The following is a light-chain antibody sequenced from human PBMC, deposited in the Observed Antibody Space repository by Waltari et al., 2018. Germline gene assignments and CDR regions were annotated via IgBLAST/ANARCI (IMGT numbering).Light chain of an antibody. V-gene: IGLV1-44*01. Sequence: QSLLTQPPSISGPPRQRVTISVSGGGSNLGRHVSTWSEQVPGTAPKLLIFRSDQRTVGGSDRFSGSKSGTSASLTSTGLLSADEADYICAAWDDSLNAWIFGGGTRLTV. CDR3: AAWDDSLNAWI. CDR1: GSNLGRHV. J-gene: IGLJ3*02. CDR2: RSD.